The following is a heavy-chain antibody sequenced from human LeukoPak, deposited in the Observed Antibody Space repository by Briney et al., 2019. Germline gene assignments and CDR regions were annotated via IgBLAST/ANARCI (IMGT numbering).Heavy chain of an antibody. J-gene: IGHJ4*02. V-gene: IGHV4-59*01. CDR2: IYYSGTT. CDR3: ARFTYDSSGSNYYFDY. CDR1: GGSTTGYY. Sequence: PSETLSLTCTVSGGSTTGYYWNWIRQPPGQGLEWIGYIYYSGTTNYNPSLNSRVTMSVDTSKNQFSLKLSSVTAADTAVYYCARFTYDSSGSNYYFDYWGQGTLVTVSS. D-gene: IGHD3-22*01.